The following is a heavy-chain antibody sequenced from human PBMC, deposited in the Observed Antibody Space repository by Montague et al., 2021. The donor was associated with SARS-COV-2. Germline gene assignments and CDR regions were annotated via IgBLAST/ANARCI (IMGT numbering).Heavy chain of an antibody. CDR1: GGSISSYY. J-gene: IGHJ6*02. CDR2: IYIRETA. D-gene: IGHD6-13*01. Sequence: SETLSLTCTVPGGSISSYYWSWIRQPAGKGLEWIGRIYIRETATYNPSLTSRVIMSVDTSKNQISLKLSSVTAADTAVYYCARGRRIAAGGTSYYGLDVWGQGTTVTVSS. CDR3: ARGRRIAAGGTSYYGLDV. V-gene: IGHV4-4*07.